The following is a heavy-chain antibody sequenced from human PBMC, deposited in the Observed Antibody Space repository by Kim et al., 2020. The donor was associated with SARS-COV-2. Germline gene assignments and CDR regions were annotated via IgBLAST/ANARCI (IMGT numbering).Heavy chain of an antibody. CDR1: GYTFINYW. CDR2: IDPSDSST. D-gene: IGHD3-16*01. J-gene: IGHJ4*02. CDR3: ASMRMVIEASGDY. V-gene: IGHV5-10-1*01. Sequence: GESLKISCKGSGYTFINYWMNWVRHTPGKGLEWIGKIDPSDSSTHYSPSFQGHVTLSVDASINTAYLEWSGLKASDTATYYCASMRMVIEASGDYWGQGTQVTVSS.